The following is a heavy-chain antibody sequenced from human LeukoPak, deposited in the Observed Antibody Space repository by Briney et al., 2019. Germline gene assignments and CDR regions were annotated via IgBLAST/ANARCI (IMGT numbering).Heavy chain of an antibody. Sequence: PSETLSLTCTVSGGSISSYYWSWIRQPPGKGLEWIGYIYYSGSTNYNTSLKSRVTISVDTSKNQFTLKLNSVTAADTAVYYCARVTGYMIEDYFDYWGQGTLVTVSS. CDR1: GGSISSYY. CDR3: ARVTGYMIEDYFDY. V-gene: IGHV4-59*01. J-gene: IGHJ4*02. D-gene: IGHD3-9*01. CDR2: IYYSGST.